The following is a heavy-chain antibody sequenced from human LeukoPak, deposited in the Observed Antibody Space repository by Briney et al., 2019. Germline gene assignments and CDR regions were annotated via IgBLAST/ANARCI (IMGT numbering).Heavy chain of an antibody. V-gene: IGHV5-51*01. CDR2: IYPGDSDT. CDR1: GSRFTSYW. CDR3: ARHKYYYDSSGYYSRAFDI. Sequence: GESLKISCKGSGSRFTSYWIGWVRQMPGKGLEWMGIIYPGDSDTRYSPSFQGQVTISADKSISTAYLQWSSLKASDTAMYYCARHKYYYDSSGYYSRAFDIWGQGTMVTVSS. D-gene: IGHD3-22*01. J-gene: IGHJ3*02.